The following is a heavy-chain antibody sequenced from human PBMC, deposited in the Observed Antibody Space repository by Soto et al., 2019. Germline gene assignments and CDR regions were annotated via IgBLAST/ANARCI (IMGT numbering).Heavy chain of an antibody. Sequence: GGSLRLSCAASGFTFSSYWMNWVRQAPGKGLEWVANIEQDGSDKYYVDSVKGRFTISRDNAKNSLYLQINNLRPEDTAVYYSAGGTGWLSDSGGQGTWVTVSP. CDR2: IEQDGSDK. D-gene: IGHD6-19*01. CDR1: GFTFSSYW. CDR3: AGGTGWLSDS. J-gene: IGHJ4*02. V-gene: IGHV3-7*05.